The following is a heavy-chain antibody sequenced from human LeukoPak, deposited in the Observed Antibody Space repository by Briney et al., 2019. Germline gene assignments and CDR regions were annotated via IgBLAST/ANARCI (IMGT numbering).Heavy chain of an antibody. Sequence: GGSLRLSCAASGFTFSSYSMNWVRQAPGKGLEWVSSISGSSSYIYYADSVKGRFTISRDNAENSLYLQMNSLRAEDTAVYYCARDKINFDWLLYSWGQGTLVTVSS. CDR1: GFTFSSYS. D-gene: IGHD3-9*01. J-gene: IGHJ4*02. CDR2: ISGSSSYI. V-gene: IGHV3-21*01. CDR3: ARDKINFDWLLYS.